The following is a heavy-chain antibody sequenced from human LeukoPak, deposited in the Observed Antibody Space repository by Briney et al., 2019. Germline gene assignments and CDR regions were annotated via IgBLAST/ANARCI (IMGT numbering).Heavy chain of an antibody. D-gene: IGHD1-26*01. J-gene: IGHJ4*02. Sequence: PGGSLRLSCAASGFTFDDYAMHWVRQAPGKGLEWVSGISWNSGSIGYADSVKGRFTISRDNAKNSLYLQMNSLRAEDMALYYRAKDTGGSYTGNSYFDYWGQGTLVTVSS. CDR2: ISWNSGSI. CDR1: GFTFDDYA. CDR3: AKDTGGSYTGNSYFDY. V-gene: IGHV3-9*03.